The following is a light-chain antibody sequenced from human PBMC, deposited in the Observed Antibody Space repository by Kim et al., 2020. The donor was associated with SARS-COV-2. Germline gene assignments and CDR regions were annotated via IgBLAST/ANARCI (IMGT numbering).Light chain of an antibody. CDR3: QQYGSSPPSWT. J-gene: IGKJ1*01. CDR2: GAS. V-gene: IGKV3-20*01. CDR1: QSVSSSY. Sequence: EIVLTQSPGTLSLSPGERATLSCRASQSVSSSYLAWYQQKPGQAPRLLIYGASSRATCIPDRFSGSGSGTDFTLTISRLEPEDFAVYYCQQYGSSPPSWTFGQGTKVDIK.